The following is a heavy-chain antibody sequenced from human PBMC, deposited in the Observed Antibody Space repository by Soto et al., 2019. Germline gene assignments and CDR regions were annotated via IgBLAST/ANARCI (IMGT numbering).Heavy chain of an antibody. V-gene: IGHV4-34*01. J-gene: IGHJ4*02. CDR2: INHSGST. CDR1: GGSFSGYY. CDR3: ARGHLVLRYFDYGYSSPRYFDY. Sequence: PSETLSLTCAVYGGSFSGYYWSWIRQPPGKGLEWIGEINHSGSTNYNPSLKSRVTISVDTSKNQFSLKLSSVTAADTAVYYCARGHLVLRYFDYGYSSPRYFDYWGQGTLVTVSS. D-gene: IGHD3-9*01.